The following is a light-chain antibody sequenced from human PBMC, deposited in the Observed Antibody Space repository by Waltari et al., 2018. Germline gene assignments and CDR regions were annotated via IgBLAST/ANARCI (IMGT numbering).Light chain of an antibody. J-gene: IGKJ2*03. CDR3: LQYNRHPYS. CDR1: QGINTY. Sequence: DIQMTQSPSSLSASAGDTVTITCRASQGINTYLNWYQQKPGKPPKRLIFAASSLESGVPSRFSGSGSGTDFILTISSLQPEDFATYYCLQYNRHPYSFGQGTKVEIK. V-gene: IGKV1-17*01. CDR2: AAS.